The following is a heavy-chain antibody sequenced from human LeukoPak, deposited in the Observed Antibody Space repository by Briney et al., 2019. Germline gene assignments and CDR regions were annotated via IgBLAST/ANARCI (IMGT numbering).Heavy chain of an antibody. Sequence: SETLSLTCTVSGGSISSSSYYWGWIRQPPGKGLEWIGSIYYSGSTYYNPSLKSRVTISVDTSKNQFSLKLSSVTAADTAVYYCARSRDGYNYVMDYWGQGTLVTVSS. V-gene: IGHV4-39*07. CDR2: IYYSGST. D-gene: IGHD5-24*01. J-gene: IGHJ4*02. CDR1: GGSISSSSYY. CDR3: ARSRDGYNYVMDY.